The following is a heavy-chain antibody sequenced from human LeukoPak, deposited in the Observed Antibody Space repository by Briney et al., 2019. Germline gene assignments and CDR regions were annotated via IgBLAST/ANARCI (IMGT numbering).Heavy chain of an antibody. CDR3: ARHYGCDAQASFQH. V-gene: IGHV4-59*08. CDR2: IYYSGST. CDR1: GGSISSYY. J-gene: IGHJ1*01. D-gene: IGHD5-24*01. Sequence: KSSETLSLTCTVSGGSISSYYWSWIRQPPGKGLEWIGYIYYSGSTNYNPSLKSRVTISVDTSKNQFSLKLSSVTAADTAVYYCARHYGCDAQASFQHWGQGTLVTVSS.